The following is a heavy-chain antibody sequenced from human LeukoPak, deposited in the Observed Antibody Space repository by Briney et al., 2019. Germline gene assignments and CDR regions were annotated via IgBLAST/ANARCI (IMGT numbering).Heavy chain of an antibody. CDR1: GFTFSSYA. Sequence: PGGSLRLSCAASGFTFSSYAMHWVRQAPGKGLEWVAVISYDGSNKYYADSVKGRFTISRDNSKNTLYLQMNSLRAEDTAVYYCAREPYGSGSSYYFDYWGQGTLVTASS. D-gene: IGHD3-10*01. V-gene: IGHV3-30*04. CDR2: ISYDGSNK. CDR3: AREPYGSGSSYYFDY. J-gene: IGHJ4*02.